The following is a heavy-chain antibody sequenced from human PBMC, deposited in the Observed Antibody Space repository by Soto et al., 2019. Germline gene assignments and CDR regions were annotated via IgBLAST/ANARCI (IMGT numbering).Heavy chain of an antibody. CDR3: ARDGMEV. CDR2: ISYDGSNK. CDR1: GFTFSSYG. V-gene: IGHV3-30*03. J-gene: IGHJ6*02. Sequence: QVQLVESGGGVVQPGRSLRLSCAASGFTFSSYGMHWVRQAPGKGLEWVAVISYDGSNKYYADSVKARFTISRDNAKNTLYLRMHSLRVEDTAVYYCARDGMEVWGQGATVNVSS.